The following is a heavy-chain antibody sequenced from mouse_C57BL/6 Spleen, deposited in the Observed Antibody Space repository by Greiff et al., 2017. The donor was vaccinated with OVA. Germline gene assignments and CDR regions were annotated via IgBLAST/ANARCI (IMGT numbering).Heavy chain of an antibody. J-gene: IGHJ1*03. V-gene: IGHV5-4*01. CDR2: ISDGGSYT. D-gene: IGHD2-1*01. CDR1: GFTFSSYA. CDR3: ARDYYGNFWYFDV. Sequence: EVMLVESGGGLVKPGGSLKLSCAASGFTFSSYAMSWVRQTPEKRLEWVATISDGGSYTYYPDNVKGRFTISRDNAKNNLYLQMSHLKSEDTAMYYCARDYYGNFWYFDVWGTGTTVTVSS.